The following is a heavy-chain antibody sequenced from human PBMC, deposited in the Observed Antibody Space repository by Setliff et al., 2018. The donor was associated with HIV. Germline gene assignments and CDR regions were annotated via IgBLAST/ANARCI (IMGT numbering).Heavy chain of an antibody. V-gene: IGHV4-39*01. CDR2: IYYSGST. CDR3: ASRVYYYDSSGYLREEGSDP. D-gene: IGHD3-22*01. Sequence: ASETLSLTCTVSGGSISNSRYYWSWIRQPPGKGLEWIGSIYYSGSTYYNPSLKSRVTISVDTSKNQFSLKLSSVTAADAAVYYCASRVYYYDSSGYLREEGSDPWGQGTLVTVSS. J-gene: IGHJ5*02. CDR1: GGSISNSRYY.